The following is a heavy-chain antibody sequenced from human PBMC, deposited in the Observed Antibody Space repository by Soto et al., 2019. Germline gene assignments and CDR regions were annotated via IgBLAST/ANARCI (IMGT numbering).Heavy chain of an antibody. CDR3: ARASQPLLTNFDY. Sequence: GGSLRLSCAASGFTFSSYSMNWVRQAPGKGLEWVSSISSSSSYIYYADSVKGRFTISRDNAKNSLYLQMNSLRAEDTAVYYCARASQPLLTNFDYWGQGTLVTVSS. V-gene: IGHV3-21*01. D-gene: IGHD2-21*02. CDR1: GFTFSSYS. CDR2: ISSSSSYI. J-gene: IGHJ4*02.